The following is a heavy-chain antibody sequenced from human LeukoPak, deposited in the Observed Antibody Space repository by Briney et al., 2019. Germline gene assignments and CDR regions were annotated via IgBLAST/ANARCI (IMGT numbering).Heavy chain of an antibody. Sequence: ASVKVSCKASGYTFTSYGISWVRQAPGQGLEWRGWISAYNGNTNYAQKLQGRVTMTTDTSTSTAYMELRSLRSDHTAVYYCARDCSSTSCYPSPDYYYYNYMDVWGQGTTVTVSS. CDR2: ISAYNGNT. J-gene: IGHJ6*03. CDR3: ARDCSSTSCYPSPDYYYYNYMDV. D-gene: IGHD2-2*01. V-gene: IGHV1-18*01. CDR1: GYTFTSYG.